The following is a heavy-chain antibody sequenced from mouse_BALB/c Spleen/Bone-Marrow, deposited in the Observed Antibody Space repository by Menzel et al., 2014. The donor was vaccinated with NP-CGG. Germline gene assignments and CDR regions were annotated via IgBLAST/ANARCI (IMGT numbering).Heavy chain of an antibody. J-gene: IGHJ4*01. CDR1: GYTFTSYT. CDR3: ARRYDYAMDY. CDR2: INPSSGYT. V-gene: IGHV1-4*01. D-gene: IGHD2-14*01. Sequence: VMLVESGAELARPGASVKISCKASGYTFTSYTMHWVKQRPGQGLEWIGYINPSSGYTSYNQKFKDKATLTADKSSSTAYMQLSSLTSEDSAVYYCARRYDYAMDYWGQGTSVTVSS.